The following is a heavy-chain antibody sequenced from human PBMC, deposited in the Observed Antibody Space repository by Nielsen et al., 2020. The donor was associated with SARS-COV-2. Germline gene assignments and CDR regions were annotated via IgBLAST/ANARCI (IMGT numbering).Heavy chain of an antibody. CDR3: ARGTIFGVVTVTDLDY. J-gene: IGHJ4*02. V-gene: IGHV1-2*04. D-gene: IGHD3-3*01. Sequence: ASVKVSCKASGYTFTGYYMHWVRQAPGQGLEWMGWINPNTGGTRYAQNFQAWVTMTRDTSISTAYMELRRLRPDDTAVYYCARGTIFGVVTVTDLDYWGQGTLVTVSS. CDR2: INPNTGGT. CDR1: GYTFTGYY.